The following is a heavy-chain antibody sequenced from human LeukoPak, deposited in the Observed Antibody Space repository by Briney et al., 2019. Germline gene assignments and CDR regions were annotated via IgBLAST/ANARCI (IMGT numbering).Heavy chain of an antibody. J-gene: IGHJ4*02. CDR3: ARVTTMVRGVYFDY. CDR2: IYHSGST. D-gene: IGHD3-10*01. CDR1: GGSISSGGYS. V-gene: IGHV4-30-2*01. Sequence: PSETLSLTCTVSGGSISSGGYSWSRIRQPPGKGLEWIGYIYHSGSTYYNPSLKSRVTISVDRSKNQFSLKLSSVTAADTAVYYCARVTTMVRGVYFDYWGQGTLVTVSS.